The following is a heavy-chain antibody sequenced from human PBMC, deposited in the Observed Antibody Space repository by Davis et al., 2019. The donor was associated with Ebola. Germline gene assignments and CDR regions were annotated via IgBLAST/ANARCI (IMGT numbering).Heavy chain of an antibody. CDR2: IYYSGST. Sequence: PSETLSLTCTVSGGSISSYYWSWIRQPPGKGLEWIGYIYYSGSTNYNPSLKSRVTISVDTSKNQFSLKLSSVTAADTAVYYCARDAARIAVAGTVYYYGMDVWGQGTTVTVSS. J-gene: IGHJ6*02. V-gene: IGHV4-59*01. CDR1: GGSISSYY. D-gene: IGHD6-19*01. CDR3: ARDAARIAVAGTVYYYGMDV.